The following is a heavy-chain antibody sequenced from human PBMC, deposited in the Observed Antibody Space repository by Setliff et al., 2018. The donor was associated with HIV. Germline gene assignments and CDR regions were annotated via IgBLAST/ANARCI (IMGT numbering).Heavy chain of an antibody. Sequence: SVKVSCKASRSTFNSHTINWVRQAPGQGLDWMGRVIPILGVANYAQRFQGKVTITADKSTSTTYMELTSLRFDDTAMYYCVRGVQSPPHYSYYYMDVWGEGTMVTVSS. CDR2: VIPILGVA. J-gene: IGHJ6*03. CDR3: VRGVQSPPHYSYYYMDV. D-gene: IGHD3-3*01. CDR1: RSTFNSHT. V-gene: IGHV1-69*02.